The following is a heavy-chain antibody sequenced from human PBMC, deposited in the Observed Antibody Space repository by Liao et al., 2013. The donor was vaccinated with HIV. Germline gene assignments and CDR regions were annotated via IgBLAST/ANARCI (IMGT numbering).Heavy chain of an antibody. CDR2: IHYSGRT. V-gene: IGHV4-59*12. CDR3: ARERXIVVVIAWPDAFDI. Sequence: QVQLQESGPGLVKPSETLSLTCTVSGGSISSDYWSWIRQSPGKGLEWIGNIHYSGRTKCNPSLESRVTISVDTSKNQFSLKLSSVTAADTAVYYCARERXIVVVIAWPDAFDIWGQGTMVTVSS. CDR1: GGSISSDY. D-gene: IGHD2-21*01. J-gene: IGHJ3*02.